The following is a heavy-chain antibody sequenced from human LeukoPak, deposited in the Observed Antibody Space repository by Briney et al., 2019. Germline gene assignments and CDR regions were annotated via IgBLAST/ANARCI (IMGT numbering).Heavy chain of an antibody. Sequence: GGSLRLFCTASGFTFGDYAMSWVRQAPGKGLEWVGFIRSKAYGGTTEYAASVKGRFTISRDDSKSIAYLQMNSLKTEDTAVYYCTRSVPRYCSSTSCRYFDYWGQGTLVTVSS. D-gene: IGHD2-2*01. CDR1: GFTFGDYA. J-gene: IGHJ4*02. CDR3: TRSVPRYCSSTSCRYFDY. V-gene: IGHV3-49*04. CDR2: IRSKAYGGTT.